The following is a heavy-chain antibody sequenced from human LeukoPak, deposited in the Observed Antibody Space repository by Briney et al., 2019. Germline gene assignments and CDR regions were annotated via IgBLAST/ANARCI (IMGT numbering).Heavy chain of an antibody. Sequence: ASVKVSCKASGYTFTTLDINWVRQATGQGLEWMGWINPNSGNRGYAQKFQGRVTITRDTSISTAYMELSSLRSEDTAVYYCARGRLTDYGDYAYWGQGTLVTVSS. CDR1: GYTFTTLD. J-gene: IGHJ4*02. D-gene: IGHD4-17*01. V-gene: IGHV1-8*03. CDR3: ARGRLTDYGDYAY. CDR2: INPNSGNR.